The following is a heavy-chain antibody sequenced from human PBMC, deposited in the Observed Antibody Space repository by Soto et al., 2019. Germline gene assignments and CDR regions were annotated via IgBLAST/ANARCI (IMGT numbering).Heavy chain of an antibody. Sequence: VQLVESGGGVVQPGRSLRLSCAASGFTFSSYAMHWVRQAPGKGLEWVAVISGSGGSTYYADSVKGRFTISRDNSKNTLYLQMNSLRAEDTAVYYCAKDRPPIWFGDSKHYWGQGTLVTVSS. CDR3: AKDRPPIWFGDSKHY. CDR2: ISGSGGST. D-gene: IGHD3-10*01. CDR1: GFTFSSYA. J-gene: IGHJ4*02. V-gene: IGHV3-23*04.